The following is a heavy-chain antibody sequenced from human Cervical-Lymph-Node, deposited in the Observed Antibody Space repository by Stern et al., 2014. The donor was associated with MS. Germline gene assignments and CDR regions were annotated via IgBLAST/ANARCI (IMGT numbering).Heavy chain of an antibody. J-gene: IGHJ4*02. D-gene: IGHD2-2*01. CDR3: ARVKPAAILDY. Sequence: QVQLVQSGSELKKPGASVKVSCKASGYTFTRNAINWVRQAPGQRLEWMGWINTNTGNTTYARGFTGRFVFSLDTSVGTAYLHISSLKAEDTAIYYCARVKPAAILDYWGQGTLVTVSS. CDR2: INTNTGNT. CDR1: GYTFTRNA. V-gene: IGHV7-4-1*02.